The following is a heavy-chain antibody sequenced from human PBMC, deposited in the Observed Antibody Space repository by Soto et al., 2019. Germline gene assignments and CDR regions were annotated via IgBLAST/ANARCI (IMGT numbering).Heavy chain of an antibody. CDR3: ARDRLLRFLEWVQRGYYYGMDV. V-gene: IGHV1-3*01. CDR2: INAGNGNT. J-gene: IGHJ6*02. D-gene: IGHD3-3*01. Sequence: ASVKVSCKASGYTFTSYAIHWVRQAPGQRLEWMGWINAGNGNTKYSQKFQGRVTITRDTSASTAYMELSSLRSEDTAVYYCARDRLLRFLEWVQRGYYYGMDVWGQGTTVTVSS. CDR1: GYTFTSYA.